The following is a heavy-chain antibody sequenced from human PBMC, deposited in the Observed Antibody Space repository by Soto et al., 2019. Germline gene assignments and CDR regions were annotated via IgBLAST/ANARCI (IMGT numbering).Heavy chain of an antibody. CDR2: ISHDGSNE. V-gene: IGHV3-30-3*01. Sequence: GGSLRLSCAASGFTFSSYAMHWVRQAPGKGLEWVAVISHDGSNEYYADSVKGRFTISRDNAKNSLYLQMNSLRAEDTAVYYCARDLPYYYGSGSYIYYYYGMDVWGQGTTVTVSS. CDR1: GFTFSSYA. D-gene: IGHD3-10*01. J-gene: IGHJ6*02. CDR3: ARDLPYYYGSGSYIYYYYGMDV.